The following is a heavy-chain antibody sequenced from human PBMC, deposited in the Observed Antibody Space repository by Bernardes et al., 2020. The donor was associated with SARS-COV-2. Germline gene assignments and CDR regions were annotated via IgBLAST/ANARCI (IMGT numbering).Heavy chain of an antibody. CDR3: ARGGAETRVYYDFWSGYSAGWSGGFDP. Sequence: GGSLRLSCAVSGFTVSSNYMSWVRQAPGKGLEWVSVIYSGGSTYYADSVKGRFTISRDNSKNTLYLQMNSLRAEDTAVYYCARGGAETRVYYDFWSGYSAGWSGGFDPWGQGTLVTVAS. V-gene: IGHV3-53*01. J-gene: IGHJ5*02. CDR1: GFTVSSNY. CDR2: IYSGGST. D-gene: IGHD3-3*01.